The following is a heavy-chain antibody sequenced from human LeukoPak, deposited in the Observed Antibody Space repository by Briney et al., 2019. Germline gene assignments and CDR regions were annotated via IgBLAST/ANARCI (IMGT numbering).Heavy chain of an antibody. CDR1: GYTLTELS. J-gene: IGHJ5*02. V-gene: IGHV1-46*01. D-gene: IGHD4-11*01. Sequence: GASVKVSCKVSGYTLTELSMHWVRQAPGQGLEWMGIINPSGGSTSYAQKFQGRVTMTRDMSTSTVYMELSSLRSEDTAVYYCAREPPTENWFDPWGQGTLVTVSS. CDR2: INPSGGST. CDR3: AREPPTENWFDP.